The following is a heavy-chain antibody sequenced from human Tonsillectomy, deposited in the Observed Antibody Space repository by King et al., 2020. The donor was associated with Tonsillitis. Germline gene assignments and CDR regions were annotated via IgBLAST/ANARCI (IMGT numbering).Heavy chain of an antibody. CDR2: VSYDGGDK. Sequence: VQLVESGGGVVQPGRSLRLSCAASGFAFSSYAMHWVRQAPGKGLEWVAVVSYDGGDKSYADSVKGRFTISRDNSDNTLYLQMNSLSAEDTALYYCAREGWPGGSCFPMALLYGAQGTVAPVS. V-gene: IGHV3-30*04. CDR1: GFAFSSYA. CDR3: AREGWPGGSCFPMALLY. D-gene: IGHD2-15*01. J-gene: IGHJ4*02.